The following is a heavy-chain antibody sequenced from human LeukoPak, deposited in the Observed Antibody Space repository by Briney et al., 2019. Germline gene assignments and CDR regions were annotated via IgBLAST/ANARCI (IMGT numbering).Heavy chain of an antibody. V-gene: IGHV3-23*01. CDR3: AKPRGVRGVISPSEFDY. J-gene: IGHJ4*02. CDR2: ISGSGGST. Sequence: PGGSLRLSCAASGFTFSSYAMSWVRQAPGKGLEWVSAISGSGGSTYYADSVKGRFTISRDNSKNTLYLQMNSLRAEDTAVYYCAKPRGVRGVISPSEFDYWGQGTLVTVSS. D-gene: IGHD3-10*01. CDR1: GFTFSSYA.